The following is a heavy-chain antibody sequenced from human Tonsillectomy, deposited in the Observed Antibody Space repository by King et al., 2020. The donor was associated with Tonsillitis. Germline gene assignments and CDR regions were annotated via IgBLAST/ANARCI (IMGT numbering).Heavy chain of an antibody. V-gene: IGHV4-61*01. J-gene: IGHJ6*02. CDR2: IYYSGNT. D-gene: IGHD2-2*01. CDR3: ARVYPAADYYYGMDV. Sequence: QLQESGPGLVKPSETLSLTCTVSGGSVSSGRYYWSWIRQPPGKGLEWIGYIYYSGNTNYNPSLRSRVTMSEDTSKNQFSLKLSSVTAADTAVYYCARVYPAADYYYGMDVWGQGPTVTVSS. CDR1: GGSVSSGRYY.